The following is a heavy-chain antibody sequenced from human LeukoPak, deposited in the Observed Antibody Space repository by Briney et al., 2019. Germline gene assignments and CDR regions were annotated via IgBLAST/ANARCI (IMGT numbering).Heavy chain of an antibody. CDR2: IGTAGDT. Sequence: GGSLRLSCAASGFTFSSYGIHWVRQAPGKGLEWVSAIGTAGDTYYPGSVKGRFTISRENAKNSLYLQMNSLRAGDTAVYYCARGYSFDYWGQGTLVTVSS. J-gene: IGHJ4*02. V-gene: IGHV3-13*01. CDR1: GFTFSSYG. D-gene: IGHD5-18*01. CDR3: ARGYSFDY.